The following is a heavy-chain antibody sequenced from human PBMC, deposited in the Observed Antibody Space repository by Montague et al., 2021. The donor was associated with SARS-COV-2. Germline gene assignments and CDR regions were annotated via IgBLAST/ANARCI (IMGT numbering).Heavy chain of an antibody. V-gene: IGHV3-74*01. Sequence: SLRLSCAASGFTFSSYWMHWVRQAPGKGLVWVSRINSDGSSTSYADSVKGRFTISRDNAKNTLYLQMNSLRAEDTAVYYCARDLHHFYDYIWGSYRPHYYYGMGVWGQGTTVTVSS. CDR1: GFTFSSYW. CDR2: INSDGSST. J-gene: IGHJ6*02. D-gene: IGHD3-16*02. CDR3: ARDLHHFYDYIWGSYRPHYYYGMGV.